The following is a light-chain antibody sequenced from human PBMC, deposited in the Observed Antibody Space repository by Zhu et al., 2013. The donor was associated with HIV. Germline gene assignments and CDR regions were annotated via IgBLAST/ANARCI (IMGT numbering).Light chain of an antibody. CDR1: SSNIGNNY. CDR2: DTD. CDR3: GTWDSSLSVV. V-gene: IGLV1-51*01. Sequence: QSVLTQPPSVSAAPGQKVTISCSGSSSNIGNNYVSWYQQLPGTAPKLLIYDTDKRHSGISDRFSGSKSGTSATLGISGLQSGDEADYYCGTWDSSLSVVFGGGTKLTVL. J-gene: IGLJ2*01.